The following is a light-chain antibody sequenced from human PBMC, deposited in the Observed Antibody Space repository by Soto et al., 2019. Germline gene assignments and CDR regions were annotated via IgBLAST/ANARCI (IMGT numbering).Light chain of an antibody. CDR3: QQWGT. J-gene: IGKJ2*01. CDR1: QSISSW. Sequence: DIPMTQSPSTLSASVGDRVTITCRASQSISSWLAWYQQKPGKAPKLLIYKASSLESGVPSRFSGSGSGTEFTLTISSLQPDDFVTYYCQQWGTFGQGTKLEIK. V-gene: IGKV1-5*03. CDR2: KAS.